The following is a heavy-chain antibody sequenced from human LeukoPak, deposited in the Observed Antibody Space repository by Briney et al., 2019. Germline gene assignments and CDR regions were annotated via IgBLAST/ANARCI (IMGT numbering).Heavy chain of an antibody. CDR3: ARDWYYYAQEDAFDI. D-gene: IGHD3-10*01. Sequence: KTSQTLSLTCTVSGVYITNGLYFWNWLRQPAGKGLEWIGRIYTSGSTNYNPSLKSRVTISVDTSKNQFSLKLSSVTAADTAVYYCARDWYYYAQEDAFDIWGQGTMVTVSS. J-gene: IGHJ3*02. CDR2: IYTSGST. CDR1: GVYITNGLYF. V-gene: IGHV4-61*02.